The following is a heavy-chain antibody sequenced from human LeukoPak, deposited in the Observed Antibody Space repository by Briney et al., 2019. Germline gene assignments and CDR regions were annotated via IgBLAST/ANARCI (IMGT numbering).Heavy chain of an antibody. D-gene: IGHD6-19*01. CDR2: TYYRSKWYN. Sequence: SQTLSLTCAISGDSVSSNSAAWNWIRQSPSRGLEWLGRTYYRSKWYNDYAVSVKSRITINPDTSKNQFSLQLNSVTPEDTAVYYCARGRASSGWFLTPAQNWFDPWGQGTLVTVSS. J-gene: IGHJ5*02. V-gene: IGHV6-1*01. CDR3: ARGRASSGWFLTPAQNWFDP. CDR1: GDSVSSNSAA.